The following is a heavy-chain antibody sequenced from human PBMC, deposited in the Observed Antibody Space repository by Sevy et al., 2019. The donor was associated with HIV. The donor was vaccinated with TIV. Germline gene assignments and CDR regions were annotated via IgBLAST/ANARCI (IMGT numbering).Heavy chain of an antibody. J-gene: IGHJ4*02. V-gene: IGHV3-11*01. CDR1: GFPFSDYY. D-gene: IGHD1-26*01. Sequence: GEALKISCAASGFPFSDYYMSWIRQAPGEGLEGISYIGGSQYMIYYADAVKGRFTISRDDAKNSLCLQMNGLSHEGWAVYFCARDLGRGYFDFWGQGTLVTVSS. CDR3: ARDLGRGYFDF. CDR2: IGGSQYMI.